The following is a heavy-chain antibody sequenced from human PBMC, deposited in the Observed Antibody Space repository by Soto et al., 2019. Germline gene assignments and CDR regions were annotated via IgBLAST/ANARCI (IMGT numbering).Heavy chain of an antibody. J-gene: IGHJ3*02. CDR3: ASLRPYYYDSSGYLDAFDI. D-gene: IGHD3-22*01. CDR2: IIPIFGTA. V-gene: IGHV1-69*13. CDR1: GGTFSSYA. Sequence: SVKVSCKASGGTFSSYAISWVRQAPGQGLEWMGGIIPIFGTANYAQKFQGRVTITADESTSTAYMELSSLRSEDTAVYYCASLRPYYYDSSGYLDAFDIWGQGTMVTVSS.